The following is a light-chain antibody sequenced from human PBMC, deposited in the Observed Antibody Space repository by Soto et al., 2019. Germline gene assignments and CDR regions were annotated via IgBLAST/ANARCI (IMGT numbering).Light chain of an antibody. CDR3: QHYGTTPWT. Sequence: EIVLTQSPGTLSLSPGERVTLSCRASQSVCSRCLAWYQQKPGQSPRLLIYGASSRATGIPDRFSGSGSGTDFTLTISRLEPEDFAVYYCQHYGTTPWTFGQGTKVGFK. J-gene: IGKJ1*01. CDR2: GAS. CDR1: QSVCSRC. V-gene: IGKV3-20*01.